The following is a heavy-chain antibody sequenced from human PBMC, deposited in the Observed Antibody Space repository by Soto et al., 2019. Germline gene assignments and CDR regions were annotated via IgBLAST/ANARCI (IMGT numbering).Heavy chain of an antibody. D-gene: IGHD3-10*01. CDR1: GFTFSSYS. J-gene: IGHJ3*02. Sequence: KTGGSLRLSCAASGFTFSSYSMNWVRQAPGKGLEWVSSISSSSSYIYYADSVKGRFTISRDNAKNSLYLQMNSLRAEDTAVYYCARGYGSGIHDAFDIWGQGTMVTVSS. CDR3: ARGYGSGIHDAFDI. V-gene: IGHV3-21*01. CDR2: ISSSSSYI.